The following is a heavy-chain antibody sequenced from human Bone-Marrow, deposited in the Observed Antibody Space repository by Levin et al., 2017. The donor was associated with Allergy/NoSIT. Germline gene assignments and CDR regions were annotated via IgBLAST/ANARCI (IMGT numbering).Heavy chain of an antibody. D-gene: IGHD6-13*01. J-gene: IGHJ4*02. CDR2: IFSNDEK. V-gene: IGHV2-26*01. Sequence: ESGPTLVKPTETLTLTCTVSGFSLSNARMGVSWIRQPPGKALEWLAHIFSNDEKSYSTSLKSRLTISKDTSKSQVVLTMTNMDPVDTATYYCARILWGAAGYYFDYWGQGTLVTVSS. CDR1: GFSLSNARMG. CDR3: ARILWGAAGYYFDY.